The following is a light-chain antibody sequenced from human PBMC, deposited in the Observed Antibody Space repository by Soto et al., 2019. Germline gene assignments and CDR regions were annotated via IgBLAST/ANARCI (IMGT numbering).Light chain of an antibody. CDR2: EVS. Sequence: QSALTQSASVSGSPGQSITISCTGTSSDVGGYNYVSWYQQHPGKAPKLMIYEVSNRPSGVSNRFSGSKSGNTASLTISGLQAEDEADYYCSSYTSSPSYVFGTGTKLTVL. V-gene: IGLV2-14*01. CDR1: SSDVGGYNY. CDR3: SSYTSSPSYV. J-gene: IGLJ1*01.